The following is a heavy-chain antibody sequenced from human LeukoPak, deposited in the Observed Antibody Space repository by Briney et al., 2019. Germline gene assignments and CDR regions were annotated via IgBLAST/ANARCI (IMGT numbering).Heavy chain of an antibody. D-gene: IGHD6-19*01. CDR2: IFCSGGSA. CDR3: GKTTTGYSSGRYPGWPVDY. V-gene: IGHV3-23*01. J-gene: IGHJ4*02. Sequence: GGSLRLSCAASGFTFNSYAMYWVRQAPWKGLEWVSGIFCSGGSAHYADSVKGRFTISRDNSKNTVYLQMDSLRVEDTAVYYCGKTTTGYSSGRYPGWPVDYWGQGTLVTVSS. CDR1: GFTFNSYA.